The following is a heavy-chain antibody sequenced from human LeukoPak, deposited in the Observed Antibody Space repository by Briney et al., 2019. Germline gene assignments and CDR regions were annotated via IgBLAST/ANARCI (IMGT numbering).Heavy chain of an antibody. Sequence: ASVKVSCKASGGTFSSYAISWVRQAPGRGLEWMGWINPSSGGTNYAQKFQGRVTMTRDTSISTAYMELSRLRSDDTAVYYCARLTYYDFWSGYNYAFDIWGQGTMVTVSS. D-gene: IGHD3-3*01. CDR1: GGTFSSYA. J-gene: IGHJ3*02. CDR3: ARLTYYDFWSGYNYAFDI. V-gene: IGHV1-2*02. CDR2: INPSSGGT.